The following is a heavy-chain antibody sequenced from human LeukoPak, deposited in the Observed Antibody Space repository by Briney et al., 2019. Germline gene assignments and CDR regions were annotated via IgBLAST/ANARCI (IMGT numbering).Heavy chain of an antibody. D-gene: IGHD3-22*01. CDR2: IIPIFGIA. V-gene: IGHV1-69*04. CDR1: GGTFSSYA. Sequence: SVKVSCKASGGTFSSYAISWVRQAPGQGLEWMGRIIPIFGIANYTQKFQGRVTITADKSTSTAYMELSSLRSEDTAVYYCARGSYYYDSSGPEAPWGQGTLVTVSS. J-gene: IGHJ5*02. CDR3: ARGSYYYDSSGPEAP.